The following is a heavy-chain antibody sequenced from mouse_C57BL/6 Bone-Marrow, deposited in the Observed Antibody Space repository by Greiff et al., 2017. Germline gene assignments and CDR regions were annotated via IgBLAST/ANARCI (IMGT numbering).Heavy chain of an antibody. CDR1: GYTFTDYY. CDR3: ARCSGAMDY. D-gene: IGHD3-1*01. CDR2: IYPGSGNT. V-gene: IGHV1-76*01. J-gene: IGHJ4*01. Sequence: VQLQESGAELVRPGASVKLSCKASGYTFTDYYINWVKQRPGQGLEWIARIYPGSGNTYYNEKFKGKATLTAEKSSSTAYLQLSSLTSEDSAVYYCARCSGAMDYWGQGTTVTVSS.